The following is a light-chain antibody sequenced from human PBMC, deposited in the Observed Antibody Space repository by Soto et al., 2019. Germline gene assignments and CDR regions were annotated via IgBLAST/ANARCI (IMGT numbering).Light chain of an antibody. J-gene: IGLJ1*01. V-gene: IGLV1-40*01. CDR1: SSNIGAGYD. Sequence: QSVLTQPPSVSGAPGQRVTISCTGSSSNIGAGYDVHWYQQLPGTAPKLLIYGNSNRPSGVPDRFSGSKSGTSASLAITGLQVEDEADYYCQSYDSSLSGFYVFGT. CDR2: GNS. CDR3: QSYDSSLSGFYV.